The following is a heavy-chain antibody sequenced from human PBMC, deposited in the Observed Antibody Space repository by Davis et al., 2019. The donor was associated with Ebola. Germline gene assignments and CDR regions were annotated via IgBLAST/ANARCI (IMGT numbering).Heavy chain of an antibody. V-gene: IGHV4-39*01. J-gene: IGHJ6*02. Sequence: SETLSLTCTVSGGSISSSSYYWGWIRQPPGKGLEWIGSIYYSGSTYYNPSLKSRVTISVDTSKNQFSLKLSSVTAADTAVYYCARLSHYYDSSGYSTYYYYYYGMDVWGQGTTVTVSS. D-gene: IGHD3-22*01. CDR2: IYYSGST. CDR1: GGSISSSSYY. CDR3: ARLSHYYDSSGYSTYYYYYYGMDV.